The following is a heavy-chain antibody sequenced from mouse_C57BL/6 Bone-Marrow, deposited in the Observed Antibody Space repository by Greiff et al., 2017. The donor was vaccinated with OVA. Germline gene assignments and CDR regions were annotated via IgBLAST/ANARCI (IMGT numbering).Heavy chain of an antibody. CDR1: GYAFSSSW. D-gene: IGHD4-1*01. V-gene: IGHV1-82*01. J-gene: IGHJ2*01. Sequence: QVQLQQSGPELVKPGASVKISCKASGYAFSSSWMNWVKQRPGKGLEWIGRIYPGDGDTNYNGKFKGKATLTADKSSSTAYMQLSSLTSEDSAVYCCAREGANWDYFDDWGQGTTLTVSS. CDR2: IYPGDGDT. CDR3: AREGANWDYFDD.